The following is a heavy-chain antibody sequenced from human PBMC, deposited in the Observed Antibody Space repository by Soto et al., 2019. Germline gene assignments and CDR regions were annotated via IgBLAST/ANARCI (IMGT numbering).Heavy chain of an antibody. CDR2: ISGSGGST. D-gene: IGHD3-10*01. CDR3: ANLLGELAYYYYYGMDV. V-gene: IGHV3-23*01. J-gene: IGHJ6*02. CDR1: GFTFSSYA. Sequence: EVPLLESGGGLVQPGGSLRLSCAASGFTFSSYAMSWVRQAPGKGLEWVSAISGSGGSTYYADSVKGRFTISRDNSKNTLYLQMNSLRAEDTAVYYCANLLGELAYYYYYGMDVWGQGTTVTVSS.